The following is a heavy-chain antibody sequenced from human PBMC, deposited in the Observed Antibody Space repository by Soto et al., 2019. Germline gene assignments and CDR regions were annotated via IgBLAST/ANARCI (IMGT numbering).Heavy chain of an antibody. CDR1: GDSVSSNSAA. V-gene: IGHV6-1*01. Sequence: PSQTLSLICAISGDSVSSNSAAWNWIRQSPSRGLEWLGRTYYRSKWYNDYAVSVKSRITINPDTSKNQFSLQLNSVTPEDTAVYYCARVEQWLVKTGYFDYWGQGTLVTVSS. D-gene: IGHD6-19*01. CDR2: TYYRSKWYN. CDR3: ARVEQWLVKTGYFDY. J-gene: IGHJ4*02.